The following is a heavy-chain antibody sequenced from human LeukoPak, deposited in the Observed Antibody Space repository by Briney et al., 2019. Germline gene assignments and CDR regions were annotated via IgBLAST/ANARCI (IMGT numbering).Heavy chain of an antibody. CDR2: ISWNSGSI. Sequence: GGSLRLSCAASGFTFDDYAMHWVRHAPGKGLEWVSGISWNSGSIGYADSVKGRFTISRDNAKNSLYLQMNSLRAEGTALYYCAKLSSSGSFDYWGQGTLVTVSS. V-gene: IGHV3-9*01. CDR3: AKLSSSGSFDY. CDR1: GFTFDDYA. D-gene: IGHD6-13*01. J-gene: IGHJ4*02.